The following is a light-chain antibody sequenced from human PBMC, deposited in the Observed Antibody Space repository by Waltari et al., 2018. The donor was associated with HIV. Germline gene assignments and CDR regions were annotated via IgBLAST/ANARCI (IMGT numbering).Light chain of an antibody. J-gene: IGLJ2*01. Sequence: SYVLTQAPSVSVAPGQTARITCGGHSVVSKTVHWYQPKPGQPPVQVVYDDSDRPAGTPERFSGSNSGNTATLTISRVEAGDEADYYCQVWDRSSDHVLFGGGTKLTVL. V-gene: IGLV3-21*02. CDR3: QVWDRSSDHVL. CDR1: SVVSKT. CDR2: DDS.